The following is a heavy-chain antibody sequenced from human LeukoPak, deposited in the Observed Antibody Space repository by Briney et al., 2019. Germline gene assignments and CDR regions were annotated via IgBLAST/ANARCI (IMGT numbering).Heavy chain of an antibody. Sequence: GGSPRLSCAASGFTFSDYYMRWGCQAPGKGLDWSSYISDTGYTTYYADSVKGRFTISRDNTQKSLYLQMKRLRDEDTAVCYASRRGDYMDVWGKGTTVTVSS. V-gene: IGHV3-11*01. D-gene: IGHD3-10*01. J-gene: IGHJ6*03. CDR1: GFTFSDYY. CDR2: ISDTGYTT. CDR3: SRRGDYMDV.